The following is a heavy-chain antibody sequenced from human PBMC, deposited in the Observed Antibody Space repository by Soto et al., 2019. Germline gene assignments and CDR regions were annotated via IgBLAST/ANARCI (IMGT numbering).Heavy chain of an antibody. D-gene: IGHD2-15*01. CDR1: GFTFSSYW. Sequence: GGSLRLSCAASGFTFSSYWMHWVRQAPGKGLVWVSRINSDGSSTSYADSVKGRFTISRDNAKNTLYLQMNSLRAEDTAVYYCARSIYCSGGSCYWRGRDYWGQGTLVTVSS. CDR3: ARSIYCSGGSCYWRGRDY. J-gene: IGHJ4*02. V-gene: IGHV3-74*01. CDR2: INSDGSST.